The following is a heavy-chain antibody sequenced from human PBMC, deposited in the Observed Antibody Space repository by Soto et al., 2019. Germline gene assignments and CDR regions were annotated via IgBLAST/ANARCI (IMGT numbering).Heavy chain of an antibody. V-gene: IGHV4-39*01. CDR3: ARVVPAARDPVYNWFDP. CDR1: GGSISSSSYY. CDR2: IYYSVST. Sequence: QLQLQESGPGLVKPSETLSLTCTVSGGSISSSSYYWGWIRQPPGKGLEWIGSIYYSVSTYYNPSLKSRVTISVDTSKNQFALKLSSVTGADTAVYYCARVVPAARDPVYNWFDPWGQGTLVTVSS. J-gene: IGHJ5*02. D-gene: IGHD2-2*01.